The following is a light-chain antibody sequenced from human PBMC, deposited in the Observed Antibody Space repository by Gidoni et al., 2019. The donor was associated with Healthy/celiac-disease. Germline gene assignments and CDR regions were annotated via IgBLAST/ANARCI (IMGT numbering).Light chain of an antibody. J-gene: IGLJ1*01. V-gene: IGLV3-19*01. CDR2: GKN. CDR1: SLRSYY. Sequence: SSALTQDPAVSVALGQTVRITCQGDSLRSYYASWYQQKPGQAPVLVIYGKNNRPSGIPDRFSGSSSGNTASFTITGAHAADEADYYCNSRDSSGNRNYVFGTGTKVTVL. CDR3: NSRDSSGNRNYV.